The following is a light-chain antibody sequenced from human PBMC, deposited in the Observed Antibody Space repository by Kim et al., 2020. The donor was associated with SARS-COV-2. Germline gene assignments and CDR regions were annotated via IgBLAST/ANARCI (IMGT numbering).Light chain of an antibody. V-gene: IGKV1-16*02. J-gene: IGKJ2*01. Sequence: DIEMTQSPSSLSASVGDRVTISCRASQDISNHLGWFQHKPGKAPRSLIYGASSLQSGASSNFSGSGSGTDFTLTIRRLQPEDSATYVCHQYNVYPYTFGQGTKLEI. CDR2: GAS. CDR3: HQYNVYPYT. CDR1: QDISNH.